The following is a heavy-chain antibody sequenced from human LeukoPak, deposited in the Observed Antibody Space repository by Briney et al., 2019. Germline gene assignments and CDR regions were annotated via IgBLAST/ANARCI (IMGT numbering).Heavy chain of an antibody. D-gene: IGHD6-13*01. J-gene: IGHJ5*02. Sequence: SVKVSCKASGYTFTSYGISWVRQAPGQGLEWMGDFIPIFGTATCAQKFQGRVKLTADKSTNTAYMELSSLRSEDTAVYYCARVAAPGNRFWFDPWGQGTLVTVSS. V-gene: IGHV1-69*06. CDR3: ARVAAPGNRFWFDP. CDR1: GYTFTSYG. CDR2: FIPIFGTA.